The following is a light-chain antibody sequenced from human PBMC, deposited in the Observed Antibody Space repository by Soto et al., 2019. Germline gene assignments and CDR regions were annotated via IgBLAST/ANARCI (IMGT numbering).Light chain of an antibody. J-gene: IGKJ5*01. CDR2: VAS. CDR1: QSVSSN. Sequence: EILMTQSPATLSVSPGERATLSCRASQSVSSNFAWYQQKYGQAPRLLIYVASTRATGIPARFSGSGSGTEFTLTLSSLQSEAFAVYYCQQYNNWPQGITFGQGTRLEIK. V-gene: IGKV3-15*01. CDR3: QQYNNWPQGIT.